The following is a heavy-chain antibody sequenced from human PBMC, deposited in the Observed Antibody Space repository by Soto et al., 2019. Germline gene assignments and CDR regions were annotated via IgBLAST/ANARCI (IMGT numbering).Heavy chain of an antibody. Sequence: GGSLRLSCAASGFTFSSYAMSWVRQAPGKGLQWVAGLDWNGGDTNYADSVKGRFTISRDNAKNSCFLQMDNLRADDTALYYCVRSYFYFWNDYLNGSDCWGQGTQVTVSS. J-gene: IGHJ4*02. CDR3: VRSYFYFWNDYLNGSDC. D-gene: IGHD3-3*01. CDR2: LDWNGGDT. V-gene: IGHV3-20*04. CDR1: GFTFSSYA.